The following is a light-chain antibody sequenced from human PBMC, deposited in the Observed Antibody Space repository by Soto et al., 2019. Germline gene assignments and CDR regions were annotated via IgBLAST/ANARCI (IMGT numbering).Light chain of an antibody. CDR1: QSVSSSY. CDR3: QQYGSSPLT. Sequence: EIVLTQSPGTLSLSPGERATLSCRASQSVSSSYLAWYQQKPGQAPRLLIYGASSRATGIPDRFSGSGSGTDFTLTISRLEPEYFAVYYCQQYGSSPLTFGPGNKVDIK. J-gene: IGKJ3*01. CDR2: GAS. V-gene: IGKV3-20*01.